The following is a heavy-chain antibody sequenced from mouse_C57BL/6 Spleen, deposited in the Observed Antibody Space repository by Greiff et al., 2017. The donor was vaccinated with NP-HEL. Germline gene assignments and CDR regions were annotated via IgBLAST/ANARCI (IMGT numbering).Heavy chain of an antibody. J-gene: IGHJ3*01. CDR3: ARRGLRREAWFAY. CDR1: GYTFTSYW. D-gene: IGHD2-4*01. Sequence: QVQLQQPGAELVMPGASVKLSCKASGYTFTSYWMHWVKQRPGQGLVWIGEIDPSDSYTNYNQKFKGKSTLTVDKSSSTAYMQLSSLTSEDSAVYYCARRGLRREAWFAYWGQGTLVTVSA. CDR2: IDPSDSYT. V-gene: IGHV1-69*01.